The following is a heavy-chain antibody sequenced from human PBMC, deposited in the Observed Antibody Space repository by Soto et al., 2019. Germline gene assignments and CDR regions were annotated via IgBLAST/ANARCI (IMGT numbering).Heavy chain of an antibody. CDR1: GFSFIPYW. CDR3: ARGGVHYYDNSFDY. V-gene: IGHV3-7*03. D-gene: IGHD3-22*01. CDR2: IKQDGSER. Sequence: EVLLVESGGGLVQPGGSLRLSCAASGFSFIPYWMSWVRQAPGKGLEWVANIKQDGSERNYVNSVKGRFTISRDNAKNSVYLEMNSLRAEDTAVYYCARGGVHYYDNSFDYWGQGTLVTASS. J-gene: IGHJ4*02.